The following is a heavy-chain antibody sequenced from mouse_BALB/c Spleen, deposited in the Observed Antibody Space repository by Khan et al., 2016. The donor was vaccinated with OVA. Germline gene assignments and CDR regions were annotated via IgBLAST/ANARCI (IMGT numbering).Heavy chain of an antibody. D-gene: IGHD2-13*01. CDR2: IDPENGDT. CDR3: SRDGDSPWFAY. Sequence: EVQLQQSGAELVRPGALVKLSCKASGFNIKDYYMHWVKQRPEQGLVWIGRIDPENGDTIYDPKFQGKASITSDTSSNKAYLQLSSLTSGATAVFYCSRDGDSPWFAYGGQGTLVTVSA. V-gene: IGHV14-1*02. CDR1: GFNIKDYY. J-gene: IGHJ3*01.